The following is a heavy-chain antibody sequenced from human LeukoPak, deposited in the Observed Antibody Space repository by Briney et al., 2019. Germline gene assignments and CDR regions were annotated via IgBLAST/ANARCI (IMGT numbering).Heavy chain of an antibody. Sequence: SETLPLTCTVSGGSISSHYWSWIRQPPGKGLEWIGYIYYSGSTNYNPSLKSRVTISVDTSKNQFSLKLSSVTAADTAVYYCARAVDTAMVVNWFDPWGQGTLVTVSS. J-gene: IGHJ5*02. CDR3: ARAVDTAMVVNWFDP. V-gene: IGHV4-59*11. CDR1: GGSISSHY. D-gene: IGHD5-18*01. CDR2: IYYSGST.